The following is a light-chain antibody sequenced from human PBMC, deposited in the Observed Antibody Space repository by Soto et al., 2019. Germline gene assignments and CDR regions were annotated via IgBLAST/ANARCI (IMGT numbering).Light chain of an antibody. Sequence: QSVLTQPPSASGTPGQRVTISCSGSSSNIGSYPVNWYQQLPGTAPKLLISRNNERPSGVPDRFSGSKSGTSASLAISGLQSKDEADYYCTVWDGSLNGWVFGGGTQLTVL. J-gene: IGLJ2*01. CDR2: RNN. CDR1: SSNIGSYP. V-gene: IGLV1-44*01. CDR3: TVWDGSLNGWV.